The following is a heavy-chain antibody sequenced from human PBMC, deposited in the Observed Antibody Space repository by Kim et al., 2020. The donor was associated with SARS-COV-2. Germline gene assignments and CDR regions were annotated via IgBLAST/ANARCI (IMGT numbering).Heavy chain of an antibody. V-gene: IGHV3-21*01. CDR2: ISSSSSYI. Sequence: GGSLRLSCAASGFTFSSYSMNWVRQAPGKGLEWVSSISSSSSYIYYSDSVKGRFTISRDNAKNSLYLQMNSLRAEDTAVYYCARDGGGNLTRGYWGQGTLVTVSS. CDR1: GFTFSSYS. J-gene: IGHJ4*02. D-gene: IGHD2-15*01. CDR3: ARDGGGNLTRGY.